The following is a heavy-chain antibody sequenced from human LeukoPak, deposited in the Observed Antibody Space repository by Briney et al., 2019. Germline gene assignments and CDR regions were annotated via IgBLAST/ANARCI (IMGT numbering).Heavy chain of an antibody. V-gene: IGHV4-61*01. CDR1: GGSVSSDNYY. J-gene: IGHJ4*02. CDR2: MYYSGGT. D-gene: IGHD3-9*01. CDR3: ARVSRTVTPESTVYYNTY. Sequence: SETLSLTCTVSGGSVSSDNYYWSWLRQPPEKGLEWIGYMYYSGGTKYNPSLKSRVTISVETYKNQFSLKLSSVTAADTAVYYCARVSRTVTPESTVYYNTYWGQGTLVTVTS.